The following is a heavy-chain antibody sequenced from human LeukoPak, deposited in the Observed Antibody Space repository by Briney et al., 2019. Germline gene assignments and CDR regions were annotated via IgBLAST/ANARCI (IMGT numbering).Heavy chain of an antibody. J-gene: IGHJ4*02. CDR2: IYYSGTT. CDR3: ARGVYIAAAQYGY. V-gene: IGHV4-59*01. Sequence: SETLSLTCTVSGGSISSYYWSWIRQPPGKGLEWIGYIYYSGTTNYNPSLKSRVTISVDTSKNQFSLKLSSVTAADTAVYYCARGVYIAAAQYGYWGQGTLVTXSS. D-gene: IGHD6-13*01. CDR1: GGSISSYY.